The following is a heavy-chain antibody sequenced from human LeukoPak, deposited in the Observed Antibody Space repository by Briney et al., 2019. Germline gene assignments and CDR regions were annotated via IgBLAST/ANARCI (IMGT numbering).Heavy chain of an antibody. V-gene: IGHV4-59*01. CDR1: GGSISSYY. J-gene: IGHJ6*03. D-gene: IGHD3-16*01. Sequence: PSETLSLTCTVSGGSISSYYWSWIRQPPGKGLEWIGYIYYSGSTNYNPSLKSRVTISVDTSKNQFSLKLSSVTAADTAVYFCARERGGSKLSGLYGRDYYYMDVWGKGTTVTVSS. CDR3: ARERGGSKLSGLYGRDYYYMDV. CDR2: IYYSGST.